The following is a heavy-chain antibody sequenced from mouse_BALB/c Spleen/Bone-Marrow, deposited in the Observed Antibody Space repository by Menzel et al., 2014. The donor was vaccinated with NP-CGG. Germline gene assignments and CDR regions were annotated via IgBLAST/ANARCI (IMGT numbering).Heavy chain of an antibody. CDR2: IFPGDGST. V-gene: IGHV1S56*01. Sequence: QVQLQQSGAELVKPGASVKLSCKASGYTFTSCDINWVRQRPEQGLEWIGWIFPGDGSTKYNEKFKGKATLTTDKSSSTAYMQLSRLTSEDSAVYFCARRVYYDYDGGAWFAYWGQGTLVTVSA. J-gene: IGHJ3*01. CDR1: GYTFTSCD. D-gene: IGHD2-4*01. CDR3: ARRVYYDYDGGAWFAY.